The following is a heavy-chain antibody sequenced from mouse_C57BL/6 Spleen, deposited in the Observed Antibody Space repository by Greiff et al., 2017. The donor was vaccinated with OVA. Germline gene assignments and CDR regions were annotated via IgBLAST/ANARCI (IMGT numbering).Heavy chain of an antibody. V-gene: IGHV3-1*01. CDR1: GYSITSGYD. D-gene: IGHD2-4*01. CDR2: ISYSGST. Sequence: EVKVIESGPGMVKPSQSLSLTCTVTGYSITSGYDWHWIRHFPGNKLEWMGYISYSGSTNYNPSLKSRISITHDTSKNHFFLKLNSVTTEDTATDYCAREDDYAWFAYWGQGTLVTVAA. CDR3: AREDDYAWFAY. J-gene: IGHJ3*01.